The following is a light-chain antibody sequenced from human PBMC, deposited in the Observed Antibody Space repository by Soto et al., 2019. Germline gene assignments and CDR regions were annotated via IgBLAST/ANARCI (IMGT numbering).Light chain of an antibody. Sequence: IVLTQSPGSLSLSPGERATLSCRASQSVSNNYLAWYQQRPGQAPRLLIYGASSRATGIPDRFSGSGSGTDFTLTISRLEPEDFAVYYCQQYGSSPPLTFGGGTKVDIK. CDR3: QQYGSSPPLT. J-gene: IGKJ4*01. CDR1: QSVSNNY. CDR2: GAS. V-gene: IGKV3-20*01.